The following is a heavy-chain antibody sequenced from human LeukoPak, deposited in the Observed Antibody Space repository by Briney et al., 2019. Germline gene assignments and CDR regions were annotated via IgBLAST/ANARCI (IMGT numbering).Heavy chain of an antibody. CDR2: TNPDNGNT. V-gene: IGHV1-18*01. Sequence: ASVKVSCKASGYTFTTYGITWVRQAPGQGLEWMGWTNPDNGNTNYAQKFQGRVSITTDTSTRTAYMELRSLRSDDTAVYYCARDHRLTTMVRGVITHLSGWFDPWGQGTLVTVSS. CDR3: ARDHRLTTMVRGVITHLSGWFDP. CDR1: GYTFTTYG. D-gene: IGHD3-10*01. J-gene: IGHJ5*02.